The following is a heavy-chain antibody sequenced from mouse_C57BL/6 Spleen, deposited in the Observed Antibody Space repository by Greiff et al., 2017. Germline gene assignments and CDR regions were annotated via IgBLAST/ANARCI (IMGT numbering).Heavy chain of an antibody. CDR3: TRHPSYGNYGDYYAMDD. Sequence: VQLQQSGTVLARPGASVKMSCKTSGYTFTSYWMHWVKQRPGQGLEWIGAIYPGNSDTSYNQKFKGKAKLTAVTSASTAYMELSSLTNEDSAVYYCTRHPSYGNYGDYYAMDDWGQGTSVTVSS. V-gene: IGHV1-5*01. CDR1: GYTFTSYW. CDR2: IYPGNSDT. J-gene: IGHJ4*01. D-gene: IGHD2-10*01.